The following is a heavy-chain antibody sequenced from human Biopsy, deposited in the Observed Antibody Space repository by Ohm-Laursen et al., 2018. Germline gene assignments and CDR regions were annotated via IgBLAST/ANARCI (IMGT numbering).Heavy chain of an antibody. Sequence: ASVKVSCKASGGTFSSYAISWVRQAPGQGLEWMGWISTYNDDTNIAQKFQGRVSMTTDASTRTAYMELRSLRSGDTAIYFCARDPGYDFWSGSDPFDIWGQGTLVTVS. V-gene: IGHV1-18*01. CDR3: ARDPGYDFWSGSDPFDI. CDR1: GGTFSSYA. J-gene: IGHJ3*02. CDR2: ISTYNDDT. D-gene: IGHD3-3*01.